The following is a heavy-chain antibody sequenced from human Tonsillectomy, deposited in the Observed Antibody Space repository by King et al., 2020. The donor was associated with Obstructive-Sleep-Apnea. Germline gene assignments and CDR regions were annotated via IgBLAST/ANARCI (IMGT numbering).Heavy chain of an antibody. CDR2: IWDDGSNK. J-gene: IGHJ5*02. Sequence: VQLVESGGGVVQPGRSLRLSCAASGFTFSSYGMHWVRQAPGKGLEWVAVIWDDGSNKYYADSVKGRFTISRDNSKNTLYLQMNSLRAEDTAVYYCARDLGGYDILTGYYLRWFDPWGQGTLVTVSS. CDR3: ARDLGGYDILTGYYLRWFDP. D-gene: IGHD3-9*01. V-gene: IGHV3-33*01. CDR1: GFTFSSYG.